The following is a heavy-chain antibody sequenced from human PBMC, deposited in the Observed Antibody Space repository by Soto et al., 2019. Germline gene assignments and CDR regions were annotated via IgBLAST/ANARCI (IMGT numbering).Heavy chain of an antibody. CDR1: GYSFSNYG. D-gene: IGHD1-1*01. CDR2: ISGYTGNT. J-gene: IGHJ5*02. V-gene: IGHV1-18*01. CDR3: ARDKPLESRHWFDP. Sequence: QVQLVQSGPEVKKPGASMKVSCKTSGYSFSNYGFSWVRQAPGQGLEWMGWISGYTGNTNYAQNFQGRVTMTIDTFTSTAYMELRSLRSNDTAVYYCARDKPLESRHWFDPWGQGTLVTVSS.